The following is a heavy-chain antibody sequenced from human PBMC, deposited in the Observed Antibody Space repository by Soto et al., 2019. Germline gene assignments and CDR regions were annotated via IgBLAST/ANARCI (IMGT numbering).Heavy chain of an antibody. V-gene: IGHV1-69*06. CDR2: IIPIFGTA. CDR3: ARENYDSSGYHRGFDY. CDR1: GGTFSSYA. Sequence: RASVKVSCKASGGTFSSYAISWVRQAPGQGLEWMGGIIPIFGTANYAQKFQGRVTITADKSTSTAYMELSSLRSEDTAVYYCARENYDSSGYHRGFDYWGQGTLVTVSS. D-gene: IGHD3-22*01. J-gene: IGHJ4*02.